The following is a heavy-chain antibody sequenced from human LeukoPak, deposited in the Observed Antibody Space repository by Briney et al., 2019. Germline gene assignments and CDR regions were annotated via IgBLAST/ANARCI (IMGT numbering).Heavy chain of an antibody. CDR3: ARDNGYGRSDH. J-gene: IGHJ4*02. Sequence: PSETLSLTCTVSGGSISSDGYYWSWIRQHPEKGLEWIGYIYYSGTSYYNPSLKSRVIISIDTSKNQFSLRLTSVTAADTAVYYCARDNGYGRSDHWGQGTLVTVSS. V-gene: IGHV4-31*03. D-gene: IGHD5-18*01. CDR1: GGSISSDGYY. CDR2: IYYSGTS.